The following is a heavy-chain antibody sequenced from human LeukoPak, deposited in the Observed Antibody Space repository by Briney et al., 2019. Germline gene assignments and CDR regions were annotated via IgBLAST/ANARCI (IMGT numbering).Heavy chain of an antibody. J-gene: IGHJ4*02. CDR1: GFTVSSNY. Sequence: GGSLRLSCAASGFTVSSNYLSWVRQAPGKGLEWVAFIQYDGSYKYYAESVKDRFTISRDNSKNTLYLQMNSLRAGDTAVYYCANANYWGQGTLVTVSS. CDR2: IQYDGSYK. V-gene: IGHV3-30*02. CDR3: ANANY.